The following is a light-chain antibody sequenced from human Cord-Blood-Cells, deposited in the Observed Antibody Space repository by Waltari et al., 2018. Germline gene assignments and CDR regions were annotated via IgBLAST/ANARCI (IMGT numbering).Light chain of an antibody. Sequence: QSALPQPAPVSGFPGQSITISCTGTSSDVGGYNYISWYQQHPGKAPKLMIYDVSKRPSGFSNRFSGSKSGNTASLTISGLQAEDEADYYCSSYTSSSTLDVVFGGGTKLTVL. CDR3: SSYTSSSTLDVV. CDR1: SSDVGGYNY. CDR2: DVS. V-gene: IGLV2-14*01. J-gene: IGLJ2*01.